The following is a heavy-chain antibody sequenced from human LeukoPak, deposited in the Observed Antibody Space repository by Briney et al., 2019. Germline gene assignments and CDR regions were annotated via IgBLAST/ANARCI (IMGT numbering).Heavy chain of an antibody. CDR2: IYYSGST. CDR1: GGSISSYY. V-gene: IGHV4-59*01. D-gene: IGHD3-3*01. J-gene: IGHJ5*02. CDR3: ARVATLRFLEWSNWFDP. Sequence: SETLSLTCTVSGGSISSYYWSWLRQPPGKGLEWIGYIYYSGSTNYNPSLKSRVTISVDTSKNQFSLKLSSVTAADTAVYYCARVATLRFLEWSNWFDPWGQGTLVTVSS.